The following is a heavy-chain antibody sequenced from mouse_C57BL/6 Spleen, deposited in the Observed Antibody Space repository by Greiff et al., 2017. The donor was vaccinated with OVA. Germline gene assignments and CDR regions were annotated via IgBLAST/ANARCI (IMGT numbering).Heavy chain of an antibody. J-gene: IGHJ4*01. V-gene: IGHV2-2*01. CDR2: IWSGGST. D-gene: IGHD2-5*01. CDR1: GFSLTSYG. CDR3: ASYYSNYDYYAMDY. Sequence: QMQLKQSGPGLVQPSQSLSITCTVSGFSLTSYGVHWVRQSPGKGLEWLGVIWSGGSTDYNAAFISRLSISKDNSKSQVFFKMNSLQADDTAIYYCASYYSNYDYYAMDYWGQGTSVTVSS.